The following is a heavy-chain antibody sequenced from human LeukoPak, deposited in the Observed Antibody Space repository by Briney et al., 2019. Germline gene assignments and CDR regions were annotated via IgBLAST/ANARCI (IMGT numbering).Heavy chain of an antibody. Sequence: GRSLRLSCAASGFTFDDYAMHWVRQAPGKGLEWVSGISWNSGSIGYADSVKGRFIISRDNAKNSLYLQMNSLRAEDTALYYCAKDIGSSSLDYWGQGTLVIVSS. CDR2: ISWNSGSI. D-gene: IGHD6-13*01. CDR3: AKDIGSSSLDY. CDR1: GFTFDDYA. V-gene: IGHV3-9*01. J-gene: IGHJ4*02.